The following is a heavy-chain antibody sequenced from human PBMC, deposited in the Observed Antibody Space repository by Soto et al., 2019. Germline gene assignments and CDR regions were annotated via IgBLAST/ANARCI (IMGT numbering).Heavy chain of an antibody. D-gene: IGHD2-2*01. V-gene: IGHV5-51*01. J-gene: IGHJ6*02. Sequence: GESLKISCKGSGYSFSNYWIGWVRQMPGKGPEWMGIIYPGDSDTRYSPSFKGQVTMSADKSISTAYLQWSSLKASDTAIYYCARQALGYCSSSGCYYYYGMDVWGQGTTVTV. CDR3: ARQALGYCSSSGCYYYYGMDV. CDR2: IYPGDSDT. CDR1: GYSFSNYW.